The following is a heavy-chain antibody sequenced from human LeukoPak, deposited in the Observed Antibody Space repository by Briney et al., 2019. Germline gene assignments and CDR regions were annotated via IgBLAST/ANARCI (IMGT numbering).Heavy chain of an antibody. Sequence: ASVKVSCKASGGTFSSYAISWVRQAPGQGVEWMGWISVHNGNTKYAQKFQGRVTMTTDTSTSTAYMELRSLRSDDTAVYYCARARNPLDYYYYMDVWGKGTTVTVSS. CDR1: GGTFSSYA. CDR2: ISVHNGNT. CDR3: ARARNPLDYYYYMDV. V-gene: IGHV1-18*01. J-gene: IGHJ6*03.